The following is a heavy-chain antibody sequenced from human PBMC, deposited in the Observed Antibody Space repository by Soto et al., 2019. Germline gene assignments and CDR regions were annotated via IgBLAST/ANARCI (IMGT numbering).Heavy chain of an antibody. CDR1: GYTFTSYG. V-gene: IGHV1-18*01. CDR3: ARIVQGYSGLTLGGIDY. J-gene: IGHJ4*02. Sequence: QVQLVQSGAEVKKPGASVKVSCKASGYTFTSYGISWVRQAPGQGLEWMGWISAYNGNTNYAQKLQGRVTMTTDTSTSTAYMELSSLRSDDTAVYYCARIVQGYSGLTLGGIDYWGQGTLVTVSS. CDR2: ISAYNGNT. D-gene: IGHD2-15*01.